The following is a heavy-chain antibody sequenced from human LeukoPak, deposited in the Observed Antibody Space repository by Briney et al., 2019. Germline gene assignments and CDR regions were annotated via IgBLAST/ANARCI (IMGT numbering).Heavy chain of an antibody. J-gene: IGHJ4*02. CDR1: GFTFSSSA. CDR2: ISGSGGSI. V-gene: IGHV3-23*01. D-gene: IGHD4-23*01. Sequence: GGSLRLSCAASGFTFSSSAMSWVRQAPGKGLEWVSAISGSGGSIYYADSVKGRFTISRDNSKNTVYLQMNSLRAEDTAVYYCAKDGSDYGGSDFDYWGQGTLVTVSS. CDR3: AKDGSDYGGSDFDY.